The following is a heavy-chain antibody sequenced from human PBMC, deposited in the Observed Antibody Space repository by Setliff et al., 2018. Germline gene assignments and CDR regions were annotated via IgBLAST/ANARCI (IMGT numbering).Heavy chain of an antibody. Sequence: PSETLSLTCTVSGGSISSSSYYWGWIRQPPGKGLEWIGTIYYTGNTYYNPSLKSRVTISVDTSKNQFSLNLSSVTAADTAIYYCARVVPLGGTDRWGQGTLVTV. CDR1: GGSISSSSYY. D-gene: IGHD1-1*01. J-gene: IGHJ5*02. CDR2: IYYTGNT. V-gene: IGHV4-39*07. CDR3: ARVVPLGGTDR.